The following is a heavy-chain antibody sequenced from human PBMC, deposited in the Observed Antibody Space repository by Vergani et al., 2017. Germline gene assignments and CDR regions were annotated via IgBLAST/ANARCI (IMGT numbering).Heavy chain of an antibody. CDR3: ARGYAAQWLPSYYYYGMDV. CDR1: GFTFSDSY. Sequence: QVQLVESGGGLVKPGGSLRLSCAASGFTFSDSYMSWIRQAPGKGLEWVSYISSSGSTIYYADSVKGRFTISRDNAKNSLYLQMNSLKAEDTAVYYCARGYAAQWLPSYYYYGMDVWGQGTTVTVSS. J-gene: IGHJ6*02. D-gene: IGHD6-19*01. CDR2: ISSSGSTI. V-gene: IGHV3-11*04.